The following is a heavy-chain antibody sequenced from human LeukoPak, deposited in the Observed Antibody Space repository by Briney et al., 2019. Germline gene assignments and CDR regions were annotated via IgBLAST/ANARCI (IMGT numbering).Heavy chain of an antibody. J-gene: IGHJ4*02. CDR2: ISSSGSTI. D-gene: IGHD6-19*01. Sequence: GGSLRLSCAASGFTFSSYEMNWVRQAPGKGLEWVSYISSSGSTIYYADSVKGRFTISRDNSKNSLYLQMNSLRTEDTALYYCAKVEGPIAVAGYFDYWGQGTLVTVSS. CDR1: GFTFSSYE. CDR3: AKVEGPIAVAGYFDY. V-gene: IGHV3-48*03.